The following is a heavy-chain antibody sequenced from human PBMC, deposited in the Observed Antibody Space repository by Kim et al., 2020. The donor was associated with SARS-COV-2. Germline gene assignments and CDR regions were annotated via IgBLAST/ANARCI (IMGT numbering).Heavy chain of an antibody. D-gene: IGHD5-18*01. J-gene: IGHJ4*02. CDR1: GYTFTGYY. V-gene: IGHV1-2*06. Sequence: ASVKVSCKASGYTFTGYYMHWVRQAPGQGLEWMGRINPNSGGTNYAQKFQGRVTMTRDTSISTAYMELSRLRSDDTAVYYCARLYLDTAMVTDYWGQGTLVTVSS. CDR3: ARLYLDTAMVTDY. CDR2: INPNSGGT.